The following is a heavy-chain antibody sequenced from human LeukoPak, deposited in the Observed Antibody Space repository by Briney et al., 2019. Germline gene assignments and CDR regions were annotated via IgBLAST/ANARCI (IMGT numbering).Heavy chain of an antibody. J-gene: IGHJ5*02. CDR1: GGSFSGYY. V-gene: IGHV4-34*01. D-gene: IGHD3-9*01. CDR3: ARGVLRYFDWLPKPYNWFDP. CDR2: INHSGST. Sequence: PSETLSRTCAVYGGSFSGYYWSWIRQPPGKGLEWIGEINHSGSTNYNPSLKSRVTISVDTSKNQFSLKLSSVTAADTAVYYCARGVLRYFDWLPKPYNWFDPWGQGTLVTVSS.